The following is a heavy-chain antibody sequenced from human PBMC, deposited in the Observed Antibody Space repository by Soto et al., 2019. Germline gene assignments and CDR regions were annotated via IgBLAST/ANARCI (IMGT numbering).Heavy chain of an antibody. Sequence: QVQLQESGPGLVKPSGTLSLTCAVSGDSVSSPYYWCWVRQPPGKGLEWIGEVFHTGTTSYNPSLRSRGPISMDKSINQFSLDLSSVTAADTAVYYCARSAGWYAVHSWGPGTLVIVSS. CDR3: ARSAGWYAVHS. D-gene: IGHD6-19*01. V-gene: IGHV4-4*02. CDR2: VFHTGTT. J-gene: IGHJ4*02. CDR1: GDSVSSPYY.